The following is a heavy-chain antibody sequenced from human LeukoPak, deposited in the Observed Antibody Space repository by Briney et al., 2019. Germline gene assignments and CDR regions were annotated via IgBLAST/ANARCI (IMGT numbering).Heavy chain of an antibody. V-gene: IGHV1-18*01. J-gene: IGHJ3*02. CDR1: GYTFTSYG. CDR2: ISAYNGNT. CDR3: ARPSYYYDSSGYGGAFDI. D-gene: IGHD3-22*01. Sequence: ASVKVSCKTSGYTFTSYGINWVRQAPGQGLEWMGWISAYNGNTNYAQKLQGRVTMTTDTSTSTAYMELRSLRSDDTAVYYCARPSYYYDSSGYGGAFDIWGQGTMVTVSS.